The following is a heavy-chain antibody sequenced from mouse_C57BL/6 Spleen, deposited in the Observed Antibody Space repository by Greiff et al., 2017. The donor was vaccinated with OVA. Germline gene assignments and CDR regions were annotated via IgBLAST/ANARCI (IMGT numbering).Heavy chain of an antibody. CDR3: ARHLLSDV. CDR2: ISGGGGNT. V-gene: IGHV5-9*01. Sequence: DVTLVESGGGLVKPGGSLKLSCAASGFTFSSYTMSWVRQTPEKRLEWVATISGGGGNTYYPDSVKGRLTISRDNAKNTLYLQMSSLRSEDTALYYCARHLLSDVWGTGTTVTVSS. J-gene: IGHJ1*03. CDR1: GFTFSSYT. D-gene: IGHD2-1*01.